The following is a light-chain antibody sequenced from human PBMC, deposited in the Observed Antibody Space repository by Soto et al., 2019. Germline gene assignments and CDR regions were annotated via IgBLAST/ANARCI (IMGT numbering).Light chain of an antibody. CDR3: QQSAKYPYT. CDR2: TAS. V-gene: IGKV1-5*03. J-gene: IGKJ2*01. Sequence: DIQMTQSPSTLSASVGERVTITCRASQSISSSLAWYQQKPGKAPNLLIFTASSVQSGVPSRFSGSGSGTVFTLTISSLYPDDFVSYYCQQSAKYPYTFGQGTKLEMK. CDR1: QSISSS.